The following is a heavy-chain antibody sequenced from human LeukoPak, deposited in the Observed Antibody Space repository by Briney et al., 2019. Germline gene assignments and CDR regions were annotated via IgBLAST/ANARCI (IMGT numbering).Heavy chain of an antibody. CDR3: ARGGNYGDYDGYFDY. J-gene: IGHJ4*02. D-gene: IGHD4-17*01. CDR1: GGSISSYY. CDR2: IYYSGST. V-gene: IGHV4-59*08. Sequence: SETLSLTCTVSGGSISSYYWSWIRQPPGKGLEWIGYIYYSGSTNYNPSLRSRATISVDTSKNQFSLKLSSVTAADTAVYYCARGGNYGDYDGYFDYWGQGTLVTVSS.